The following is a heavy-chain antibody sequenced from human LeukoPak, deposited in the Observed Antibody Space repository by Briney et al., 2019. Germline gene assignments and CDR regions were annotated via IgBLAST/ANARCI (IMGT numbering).Heavy chain of an antibody. CDR1: GFTFSSYS. D-gene: IGHD2-15*01. CDR3: ANPPPCSGGSCHSFFFDY. CDR2: ISGSGGST. J-gene: IGHJ4*02. V-gene: IGHV3-23*01. Sequence: GGSLRLSCAASGFTFSSYSMNWVRQAPGKGLEWVSAISGSGGSTYYADSVKGRFTISRDNSKNTLYLQMNSLRAEDTAVYYCANPPPCSGGSCHSFFFDYWGQGTLVTVSS.